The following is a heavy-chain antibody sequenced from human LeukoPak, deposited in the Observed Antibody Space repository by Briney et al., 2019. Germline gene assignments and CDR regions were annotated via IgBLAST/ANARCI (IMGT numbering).Heavy chain of an antibody. J-gene: IGHJ4*02. D-gene: IGHD3-22*01. CDR2: FDPEDGET. CDR1: GYTLTELS. Sequence: GASVKVCCKVSGYTLTELSMRWVRQAPGKGLAWRGGFDPEDGETIYAQTFPGRVTLTEDTSTDTAYMELSSLRSEDTAVYYCATAQYYYDSSGYYYFDYWGQGTLVTVSS. V-gene: IGHV1-24*01. CDR3: ATAQYYYDSSGYYYFDY.